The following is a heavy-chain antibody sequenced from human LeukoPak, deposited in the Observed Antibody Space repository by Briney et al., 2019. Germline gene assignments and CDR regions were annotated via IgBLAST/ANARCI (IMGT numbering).Heavy chain of an antibody. D-gene: IGHD6-19*01. Sequence: SVKVSCKASGGTFGNSAFTWVRQAPGQGLEWMGGIIPLFRTTNYAQRFQGRVAITAVESTSTVYMELTSLTSEDTAVYYCARVGNGCLDCWGQGTLVTVSS. CDR1: GGTFGNSA. CDR2: IIPLFRTT. CDR3: ARVGNGCLDC. V-gene: IGHV1-69*13. J-gene: IGHJ4*02.